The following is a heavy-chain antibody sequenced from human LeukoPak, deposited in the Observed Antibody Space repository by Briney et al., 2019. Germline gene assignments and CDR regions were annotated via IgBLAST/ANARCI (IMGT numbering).Heavy chain of an antibody. CDR1: GGTFSSYA. V-gene: IGHV1-69*05. CDR3: ARESGSYDWFDP. D-gene: IGHD1-26*01. J-gene: IGHJ5*02. CDR2: IIPIFGTA. Sequence: SVKVSCKASGGTFSSYAISWVRQAPGQGLEWMGGIIPIFGTANYAQKFQGRVTITTDESTSTACMELSSLRSEDTAVYYCARESGSYDWFDPWGQGTLVTVSS.